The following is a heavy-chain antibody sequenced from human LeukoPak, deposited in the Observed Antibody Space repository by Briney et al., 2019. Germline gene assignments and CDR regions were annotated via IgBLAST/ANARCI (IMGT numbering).Heavy chain of an antibody. J-gene: IGHJ6*03. D-gene: IGHD6-6*01. CDR1: GFTFDDYD. CDR2: INWNGAST. Sequence: GGSLRLSCAASGFTFDDYDMSWVRQVPGKGLEWVSAINWNGASTGYADSVKGRFAISRDNAKNSLYLQMNSLSAEDTALYFCARDVEYSNIYFYYYIDVWGKGTTVTVSS. V-gene: IGHV3-20*04. CDR3: ARDVEYSNIYFYYYIDV.